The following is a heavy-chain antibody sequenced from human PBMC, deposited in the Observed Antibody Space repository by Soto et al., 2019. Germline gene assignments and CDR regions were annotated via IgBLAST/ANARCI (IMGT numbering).Heavy chain of an antibody. CDR2: IKLRSEGGKT. J-gene: IGHJ4*02. Sequence: PGGSLRLSCAASGFTFSSHAMGWLRQAPGKGLEWVGRIKLRSEGGKTDFAAPVRGRFTISRDDSKDMMYLQMNSLKTEDTAVYYCTRHDYSDNWGQGTLVTVSS. CDR3: TRHDYSDN. V-gene: IGHV3-15*01. D-gene: IGHD4-17*01. CDR1: GFTFSSHA.